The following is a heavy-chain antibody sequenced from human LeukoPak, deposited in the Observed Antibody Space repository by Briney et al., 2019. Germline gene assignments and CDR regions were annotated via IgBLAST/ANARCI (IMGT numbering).Heavy chain of an antibody. Sequence: PGGSLRLSCAASGFTFSTYGMSWVRQAPGKGLECVSVIYSGGSTYYADSVKGRFTVSRDNSKNTLYLQMNSLRAEDTAMYYCARGLGYCTSTTCLLPFDYWGQGTLVTVSS. J-gene: IGHJ4*02. V-gene: IGHV3-53*01. CDR3: ARGLGYCTSTTCLLPFDY. CDR1: GFTFSTYG. CDR2: IYSGGST. D-gene: IGHD2-2*01.